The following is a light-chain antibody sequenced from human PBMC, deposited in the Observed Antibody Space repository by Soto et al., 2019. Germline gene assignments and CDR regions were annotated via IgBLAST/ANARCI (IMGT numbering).Light chain of an antibody. J-gene: IGLJ1*01. Sequence: QSVLTQPPSVSAAPGQKVTISCSGSSSNIGNNYVSWYQQLPGTAPKLLIYENNKRPSGIPDRFSGSKSGTSATLGITGLQTGDEADYYCGTWDSSPGVFGTGTKLTVL. CDR2: ENN. V-gene: IGLV1-51*02. CDR1: SSNIGNNY. CDR3: GTWDSSPGV.